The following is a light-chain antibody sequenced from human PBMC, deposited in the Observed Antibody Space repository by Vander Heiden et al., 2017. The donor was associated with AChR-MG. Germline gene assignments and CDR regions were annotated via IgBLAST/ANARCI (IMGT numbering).Light chain of an antibody. V-gene: IGLV6-57*03. CDR3: QSYDSVVV. CDR1: SGSIASNY. CDR2: EDK. Sequence: NFMLTQPHSVSESPGKTVTISCTRSSGSIASNYVQWYQQRPGSAPTTVIYEDKQRPSGVPDRFSGSIDSSSNSASLTISGLKTEDEADYYCQSYDSVVVFGGGTKLTVL. J-gene: IGLJ2*01.